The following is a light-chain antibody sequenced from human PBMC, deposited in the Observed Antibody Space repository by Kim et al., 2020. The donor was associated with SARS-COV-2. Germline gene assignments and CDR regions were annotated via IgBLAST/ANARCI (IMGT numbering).Light chain of an antibody. CDR3: NSWDSSGNHHV. Sequence: SSELTQDPAVSVALGQTIRITCQGDSLRNYYANWYQQKPGQAPVRVVYRNSNRPSGIPDRFSGSISGNTASLTISGAQAEDAADYYCNSWDSSGNHHVFGSGTKVTVL. J-gene: IGLJ1*01. CDR2: RNS. V-gene: IGLV3-19*02. CDR1: SLRNYY.